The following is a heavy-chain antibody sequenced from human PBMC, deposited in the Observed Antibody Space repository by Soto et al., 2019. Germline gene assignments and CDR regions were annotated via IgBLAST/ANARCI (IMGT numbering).Heavy chain of an antibody. CDR1: GFTFSSYS. Sequence: GGSLRLSCAASGFTFSSYSMNWVRQAPWKGLEWVSYISSSSSTIYYADSVKGRFTISRDNAKNSLYLQMNSLRDEDTAVYYCARERSYGYPPHYYYGMDVWGQGTTVTVSS. CDR3: ARERSYGYPPHYYYGMDV. D-gene: IGHD5-18*01. J-gene: IGHJ6*02. CDR2: ISSSSSTI. V-gene: IGHV3-48*02.